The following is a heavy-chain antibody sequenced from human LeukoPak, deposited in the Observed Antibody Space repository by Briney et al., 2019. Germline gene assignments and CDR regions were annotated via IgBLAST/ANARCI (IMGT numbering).Heavy chain of an antibody. CDR1: GFTFDDFS. CDR2: IRSKAYGGTL. Sequence: GGSLRLSCTTSGFTFDDFSMSWVRQAPGKGLEWVGFIRSKAYGGTLEYAASVRGRFTISRDDSKNIGYLQMNSLKTEDTAVYYCTRDCNGGNCYEEMDFWGQGTLVTVSS. D-gene: IGHD2-15*01. CDR3: TRDCNGGNCYEEMDF. V-gene: IGHV3-49*04. J-gene: IGHJ4*02.